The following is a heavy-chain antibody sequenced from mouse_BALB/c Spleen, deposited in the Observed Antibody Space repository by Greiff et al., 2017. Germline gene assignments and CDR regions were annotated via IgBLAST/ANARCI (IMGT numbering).Heavy chain of an antibody. CDR1: GFTFSSYY. CDR2: INSNGGST. V-gene: IGHV5-6-2*01. CDR3: GTQYGKFYAMDD. Sequence: EVKVVESGGGLVKPGGSLKLSCAASGFTFSSYYMSWVRQTPEKRLELVAAINSNGGSTYYPDTVKGRFTITRDNAKNTPYLQMSSLKSEDTALYYYGTQYGKFYAMDDWGQGTSVTVSS. D-gene: IGHD2-10*02. J-gene: IGHJ4*01.